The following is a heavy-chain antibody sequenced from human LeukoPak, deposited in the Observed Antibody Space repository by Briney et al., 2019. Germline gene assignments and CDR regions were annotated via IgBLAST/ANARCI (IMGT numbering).Heavy chain of an antibody. V-gene: IGHV3-30*18. Sequence: GGSLRLSCAASGFTFSSYGMHWVRQAPGKGLEWVAVISYDGSNKYYADSVKGRFTISRNNSKNTLYLQMNSLRAEDAAVYYCAKEGEVGSSWYIFDYWGQGTLVTVSS. D-gene: IGHD6-13*01. CDR1: GFTFSSYG. CDR2: ISYDGSNK. J-gene: IGHJ4*02. CDR3: AKEGEVGSSWYIFDY.